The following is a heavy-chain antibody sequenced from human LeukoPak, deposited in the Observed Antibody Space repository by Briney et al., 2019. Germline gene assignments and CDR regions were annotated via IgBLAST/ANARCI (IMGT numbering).Heavy chain of an antibody. J-gene: IGHJ3*02. CDR2: ISSSSSFT. D-gene: IGHD3-22*01. Sequence: PGGSLRLSCAASGFTFSDYYMSWIRQAPGKGLEWASYISSSSSFTNYADSVKGRFTISRDNAKNSLYLQMNSLRAEDTAVYYCARVGDSSGSDAFDIWGQGTMVTVSS. CDR3: ARVGDSSGSDAFDI. CDR1: GFTFSDYY. V-gene: IGHV3-11*05.